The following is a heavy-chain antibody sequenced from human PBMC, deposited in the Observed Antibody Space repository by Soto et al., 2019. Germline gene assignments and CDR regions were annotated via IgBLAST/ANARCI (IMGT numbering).Heavy chain of an antibody. V-gene: IGHV3-21*01. CDR2: ISSSSSYI. Sequence: EVQLVESGGGLVKPGGSLRLSCAASGFTFSSYSMNWVRQAPGKGLEWVSSISSSSSYIYYADSVKGRFTISRDNAKNSLYLQKNSLRAEDTAVYYCARGDYGDIYYFDYWGQGTLVTVSS. J-gene: IGHJ4*02. D-gene: IGHD4-17*01. CDR1: GFTFSSYS. CDR3: ARGDYGDIYYFDY.